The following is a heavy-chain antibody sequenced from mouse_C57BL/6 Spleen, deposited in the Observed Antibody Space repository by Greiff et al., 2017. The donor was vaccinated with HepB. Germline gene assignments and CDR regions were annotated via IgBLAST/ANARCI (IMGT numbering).Heavy chain of an antibody. J-gene: IGHJ3*01. CDR2: ISSGSSTI. V-gene: IGHV5-17*01. CDR3: AREGKEDLFAY. D-gene: IGHD2-1*01. Sequence: EVQVVESGGGLVKPGGSLKLSCAASGFTFSDYGMHWVRQAPEKGLEWVAYISSGSSTIYYADTVKGRFTISRDNAKNTLFLQMTSLRSEDTAMYYCAREGKEDLFAYWGQGTLVTVSA. CDR1: GFTFSDYG.